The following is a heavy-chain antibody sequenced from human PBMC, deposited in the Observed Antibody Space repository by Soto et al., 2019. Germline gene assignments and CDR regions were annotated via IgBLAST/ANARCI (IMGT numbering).Heavy chain of an antibody. V-gene: IGHV1-18*01. J-gene: IGHJ3*02. D-gene: IGHD6-19*01. CDR1: GYTFTSYG. CDR3: ATQWLEGAFDI. Sequence: GTSVKVSCTDSGYTFTSYGRSWVRQAPGQGLEWMGWISAYNGNTNYAQKLQGRVTMTTDTSTSTAYMELRSLRSDDTAVYYCATQWLEGAFDIWGQGTMVTVSS. CDR2: ISAYNGNT.